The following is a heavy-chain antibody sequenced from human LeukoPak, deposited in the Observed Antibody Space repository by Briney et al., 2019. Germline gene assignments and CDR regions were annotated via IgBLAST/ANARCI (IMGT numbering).Heavy chain of an antibody. D-gene: IGHD3-10*01. CDR2: ISWNSGSI. J-gene: IGHJ4*02. Sequence: PGGSLRLSCAASGFTFDDYAMHWVRQAPGKGLEWVSGISWNSGSIGYADSVKGRFTISRDNAKNSLYLQMNSLRAEDTALYYCAKDSSDFRELSNIGYWGQGTLVTVSS. CDR1: GFTFDDYA. CDR3: AKDSSDFRELSNIGY. V-gene: IGHV3-9*01.